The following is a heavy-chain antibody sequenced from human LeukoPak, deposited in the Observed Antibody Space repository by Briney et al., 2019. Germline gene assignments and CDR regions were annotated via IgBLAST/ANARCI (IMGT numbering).Heavy chain of an antibody. Sequence: GGSLRLSCAASGFTFSSYWMSWVRQAPGKGLEWVANIKQDGSEKYYVDSVKGRFTISRDNAKNSLYLQMNSLRAEDTAVYYCARDPLDYYESLLDWFDPWGQGTLVTVSS. V-gene: IGHV3-7*01. CDR2: IKQDGSEK. CDR3: ARDPLDYYESLLDWFDP. CDR1: GFTFSSYW. D-gene: IGHD3-22*01. J-gene: IGHJ5*02.